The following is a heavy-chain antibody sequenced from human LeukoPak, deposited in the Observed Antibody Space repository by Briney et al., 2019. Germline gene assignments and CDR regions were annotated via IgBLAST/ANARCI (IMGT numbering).Heavy chain of an antibody. J-gene: IGHJ4*02. CDR2: ISSYNGNK. D-gene: IGHD6-19*01. V-gene: IGHV1-18*01. CDR3: ARDRKILERQWLPPGYPVY. CDR1: GYTLTSYG. Sequence: ASVEDSLKGSGYTLTSYGIRWVRPAPGQGLEWMGWISSYNGNKNYAQTLQGRVTMTTDTSTSTAYLELRSLRSDDTAVYYCARDRKILERQWLPPGYPVYWGEGTLVTVSS.